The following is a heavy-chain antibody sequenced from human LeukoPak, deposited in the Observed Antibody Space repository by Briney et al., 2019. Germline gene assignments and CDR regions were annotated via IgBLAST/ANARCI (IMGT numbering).Heavy chain of an antibody. J-gene: IGHJ3*02. Sequence: SETLSLTCTVSGGSISSGDYYWSWIRQPPGKGLEWIGYIYYSGSTYYNPSFKSRVTISVDTSKNQFSLKLSSVTAADTAVYYCARKTLKGGPQAFDIWGQGTMVTVSS. V-gene: IGHV4-30-4*01. CDR1: GGSISSGDYY. CDR2: IYYSGST. CDR3: ARKTLKGGPQAFDI. D-gene: IGHD2-15*01.